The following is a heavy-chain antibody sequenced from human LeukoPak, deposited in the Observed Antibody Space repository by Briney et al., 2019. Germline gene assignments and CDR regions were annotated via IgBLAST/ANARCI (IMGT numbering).Heavy chain of an antibody. CDR1: GASIRSSF. J-gene: IGHJ4*02. Sequence: PSETLSLTCTVSGASIRSSFWNWIRQPPGRGLVWIGYLSMRGTTNYNPSLKSRVTISADTSENQFSLKVSSVTAADTAVYYCTRNRGYYVNDYWGQGILVTVSS. D-gene: IGHD1-26*01. V-gene: IGHV4-59*01. CDR3: TRNRGYYVNDY. CDR2: LSMRGTT.